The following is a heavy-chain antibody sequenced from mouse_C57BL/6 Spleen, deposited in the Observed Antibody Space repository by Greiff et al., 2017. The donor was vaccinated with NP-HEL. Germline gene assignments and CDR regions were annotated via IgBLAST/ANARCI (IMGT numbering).Heavy chain of an antibody. Sequence: VQLQQSGPELVKPGASVKISCKASGYAFSSSWMNWVKQRPGTGLEWIGRIYPGDGDTHYNGKFKGKATLTADKSSSTAYMQLSSLTSEDSAVYFCANDYGSSLAYWGQGTLVTVSA. CDR2: IYPGDGDT. V-gene: IGHV1-82*01. J-gene: IGHJ3*01. CDR1: GYAFSSSW. CDR3: ANDYGSSLAY. D-gene: IGHD1-1*01.